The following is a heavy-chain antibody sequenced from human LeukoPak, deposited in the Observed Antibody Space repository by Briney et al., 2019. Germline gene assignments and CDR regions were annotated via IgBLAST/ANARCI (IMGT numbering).Heavy chain of an antibody. CDR2: ISGSGGTT. J-gene: IGHJ4*02. D-gene: IGHD1-26*01. CDR3: AKVGLYSGDYFFGY. V-gene: IGHV3-23*01. CDR1: GFTFSNYA. Sequence: GGSLRLSCAASGFTFSNYAMSWVRQAPGKGLEWVSGISGSGGTTYYADSVKGRSTISRDNSKNTLYLQMNSLRAEDTAVYYCAKVGLYSGDYFFGYWGQGTLVTVSS.